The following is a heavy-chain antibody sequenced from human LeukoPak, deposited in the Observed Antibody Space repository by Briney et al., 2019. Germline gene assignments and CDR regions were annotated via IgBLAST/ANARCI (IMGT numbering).Heavy chain of an antibody. CDR2: IKSKTDGGTT. Sequence: GGSLRLSCAASGFTLSNAWMSWVRQAPGKGLEWVGRIKSKTDGGTTDHAAPVKGRFTISRDDSKNTLYLQMNSLKTEDTAVYYCTTGDYDFWSGYYAFDYWGQGTLVTVSS. CDR3: TTGDYDFWSGYYAFDY. CDR1: GFTLSNAW. V-gene: IGHV3-15*01. J-gene: IGHJ4*02. D-gene: IGHD3-3*01.